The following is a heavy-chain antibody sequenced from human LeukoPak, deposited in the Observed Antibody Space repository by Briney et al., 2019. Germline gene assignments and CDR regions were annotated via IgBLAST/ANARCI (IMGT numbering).Heavy chain of an antibody. V-gene: IGHV4-30-4*01. CDR1: GGSISSGDYY. Sequence: PSQTLSLTCTVSGGSISSGDYYWSWIRQPPGTGLEWIVYIYYSGSTYYNPSLKSRVTISVYMSKNQFSLKLSSVTAADTAVYSCASNCGGHCFPDYWGQGTLVTVSS. CDR3: ASNCGGHCFPDY. J-gene: IGHJ4*02. D-gene: IGHD2-21*02. CDR2: IYYSGST.